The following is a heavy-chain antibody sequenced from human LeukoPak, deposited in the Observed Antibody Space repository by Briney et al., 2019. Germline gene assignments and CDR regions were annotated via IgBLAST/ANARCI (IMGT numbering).Heavy chain of an antibody. CDR2: MTGPADTT. Sequence: SGGSLRLSCAASGFNFNNFSMSWVRQAPGKGLEWLSAMTGPADTTYYAESVKGRFTISRDYSKSMVFLQMNSLRVEDTAIYYCVKGAEIDHWGQGTLVTVSS. CDR3: VKGAEIDH. V-gene: IGHV3-23*01. J-gene: IGHJ4*02. CDR1: GFNFNNFS.